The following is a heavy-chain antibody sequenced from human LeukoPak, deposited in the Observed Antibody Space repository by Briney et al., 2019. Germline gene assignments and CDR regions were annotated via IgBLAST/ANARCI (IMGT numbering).Heavy chain of an antibody. CDR1: GGSFSGYY. V-gene: IGHV4-34*01. Sequence: SETLSLTCAVYGGSFSGYYWSWIRQPPGKGLEWIGEINHSGSTNYNPSLKSRVTISVDTSKNQFSLKLSSVTAADTAVYYCAKGTPHYYDVSGYPNKWGQGTLVTVSS. D-gene: IGHD3-22*01. J-gene: IGHJ4*02. CDR3: AKGTPHYYDVSGYPNK. CDR2: INHSGST.